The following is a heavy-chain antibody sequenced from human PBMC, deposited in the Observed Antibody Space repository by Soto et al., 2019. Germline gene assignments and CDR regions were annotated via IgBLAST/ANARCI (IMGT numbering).Heavy chain of an antibody. CDR3: ARDRSGRYGMDV. CDR1: GGSISSGGYY. CDR2: IYYSGST. D-gene: IGHD1-26*01. V-gene: IGHV4-31*03. Sequence: TCTVSGGSISSGGYYWSCIRQHPGKGLEWIGYIYYSGSTYYNPSLKSRVTISVDTSKNQFSLKLSSVTAADTAVYYCARDRSGRYGMDVWGQGTTVTVS. J-gene: IGHJ6*02.